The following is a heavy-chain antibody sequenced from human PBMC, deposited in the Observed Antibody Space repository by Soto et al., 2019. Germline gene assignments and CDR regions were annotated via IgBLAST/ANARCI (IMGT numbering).Heavy chain of an antibody. CDR3: ARARATIAAAAIFDC. CDR2: VYRTGST. Sequence: QVQLQESGPGLVKPSGTLPLTCAVSGGSISTSNWWSWVRQPPGKGLEWIGEVYRTGSTNYNPSLESRVIVSIDKSKNQFSLKLTSVTAADTAVYYCARARATIAAAAIFDCWGQGTLVTVSS. J-gene: IGHJ4*02. CDR1: GGSISTSNW. D-gene: IGHD6-13*01. V-gene: IGHV4-4*02.